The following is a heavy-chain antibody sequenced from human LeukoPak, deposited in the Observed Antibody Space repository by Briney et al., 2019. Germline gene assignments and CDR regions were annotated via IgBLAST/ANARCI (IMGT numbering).Heavy chain of an antibody. D-gene: IGHD2/OR15-2a*01. CDR1: GGSFSGYY. Sequence: SETLSLTCAVYGGSFSGYYWSWIRQPPGKGLEWIGEINHSGSTNYNPSLKSRVTISVDTSKNQFSLKLSPVTAADTAVYYCARDLYTSLLPDAFDIWGQGTMVTVSS. V-gene: IGHV4-34*01. J-gene: IGHJ3*02. CDR3: ARDLYTSLLPDAFDI. CDR2: INHSGST.